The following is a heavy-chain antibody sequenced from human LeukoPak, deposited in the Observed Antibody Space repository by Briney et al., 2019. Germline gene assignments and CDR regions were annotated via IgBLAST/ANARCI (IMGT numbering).Heavy chain of an antibody. CDR3: AKAGGSSWYKNWFDP. CDR2: ISGSGGST. D-gene: IGHD6-13*01. Sequence: GGSLRLSCAASGFTFSSYAMSWVRRAPGKGLEWVSAISGSGGSTYYADSVKGRFTISRDNSKNTLYLQMNSLRAEDTAVYYCAKAGGSSWYKNWFDPWGQGTLVTVSS. V-gene: IGHV3-23*01. CDR1: GFTFSSYA. J-gene: IGHJ5*02.